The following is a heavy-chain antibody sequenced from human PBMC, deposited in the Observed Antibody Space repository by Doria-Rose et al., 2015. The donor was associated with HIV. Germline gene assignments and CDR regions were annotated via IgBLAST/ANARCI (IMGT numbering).Heavy chain of an antibody. Sequence: QPGRSLRLSCAASGFTFSSYGMHWVRQAPGKGLEWVAVIWYDGSNKYYADSVKGRFTISRDNSKNTLYLQMNSLRAEDTAVYYCARDRADYYDSSGSDAFDIWGQGTMVTVSS. CDR1: GFTFSSYG. CDR2: IWYDGSNK. CDR3: ARDRADYYDSSGSDAFDI. V-gene: IGHV3-33*01. J-gene: IGHJ3*02. D-gene: IGHD3-22*01.